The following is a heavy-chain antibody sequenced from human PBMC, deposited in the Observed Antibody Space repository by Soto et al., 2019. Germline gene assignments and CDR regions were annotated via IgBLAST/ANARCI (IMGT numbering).Heavy chain of an antibody. CDR3: AKVGCSGGSCYSHFDY. Sequence: GGSLRLSCAASGFTFSSYAMSWVRQAPGKGLEWVSAISGSGGSTYYADSVKGRFTISRDNSKNTLYLQMNSLRAEDTAVHYCAKVGCSGGSCYSHFDYWGQGTLVTVSS. J-gene: IGHJ4*02. D-gene: IGHD2-15*01. CDR2: ISGSGGST. CDR1: GFTFSSYA. V-gene: IGHV3-23*01.